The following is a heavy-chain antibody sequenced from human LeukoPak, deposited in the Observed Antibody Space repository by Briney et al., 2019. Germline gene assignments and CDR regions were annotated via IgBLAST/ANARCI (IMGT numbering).Heavy chain of an antibody. D-gene: IGHD4-17*01. CDR3: AYARGYGDYVGATFDY. V-gene: IGHV3-23*01. Sequence: GGSLRLSCAASGFTFSSYAMNWVRQAPGKGLEWVSGITDSGGRTYYADSVKGRFNNSRNNSKNTLYLQMNSLRAEDTAVYYCAYARGYGDYVGATFDYWGQGTLVTVSS. CDR1: GFTFSSYA. CDR2: ITDSGGRT. J-gene: IGHJ4*02.